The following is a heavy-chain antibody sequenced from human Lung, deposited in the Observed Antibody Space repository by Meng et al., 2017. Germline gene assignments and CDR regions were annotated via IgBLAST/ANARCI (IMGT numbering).Heavy chain of an antibody. D-gene: IGHD2-21*01. V-gene: IGHV3-33*01. Sequence: VALGGSGGGLVQPGRSLRRSCAASGFTFSSDGMHWVRQAPGKGLEWVAVIWYDGSNKYYADSVKGRFTISRDNSKNTLYLQMNSLRAEDTAVYYCARESDKGYYFDYWGQGTLVTVSS. CDR1: GFTFSSDG. CDR3: ARESDKGYYFDY. CDR2: IWYDGSNK. J-gene: IGHJ4*02.